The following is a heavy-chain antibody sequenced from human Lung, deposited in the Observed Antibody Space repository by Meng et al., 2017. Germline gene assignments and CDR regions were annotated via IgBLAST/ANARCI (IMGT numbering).Heavy chain of an antibody. J-gene: IGHJ4*02. Sequence: HVRPQPCGAVLLKPLGTRSLTCVVSGGSFSDYDWSWIRQPPGTGLEWIGEINHSGSTNYNPSLESRATISVDTSQNNLSLKLSSVTAADSAVYYCARGPTTMAHDFDYWGQGTLVTVSS. CDR2: INHSGST. D-gene: IGHD4-11*01. V-gene: IGHV4-34*01. CDR3: ARGPTTMAHDFDY. CDR1: GGSFSDYD.